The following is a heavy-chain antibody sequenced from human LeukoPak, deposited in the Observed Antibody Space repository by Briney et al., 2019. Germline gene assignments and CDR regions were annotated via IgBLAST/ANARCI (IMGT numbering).Heavy chain of an antibody. CDR1: GFTFSSYA. Sequence: GGSLRLSCAASGFTFSSYAMSWVRQAPGKGLEWVSLISGDGGSTYYADSVKGRFTISRDNSKNSLYLQMNSLRTEDTALYYCAKTFGSYYDYWGQGTLVTVSS. D-gene: IGHD1-26*01. J-gene: IGHJ4*02. CDR2: ISGDGGST. V-gene: IGHV3-43*02. CDR3: AKTFGSYYDY.